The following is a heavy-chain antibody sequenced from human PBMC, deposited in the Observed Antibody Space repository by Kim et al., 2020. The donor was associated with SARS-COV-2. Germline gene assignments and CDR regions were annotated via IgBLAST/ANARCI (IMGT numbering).Heavy chain of an antibody. V-gene: IGHV4-61*07. Sequence: STPSLKSRVTISGDTSKNQFSLKLSSVTAADTALYYCARHGSSYEYFFDYWGQGSLVTVSS. J-gene: IGHJ4*02. D-gene: IGHD6-13*01. CDR3: ARHGSSYEYFFDY.